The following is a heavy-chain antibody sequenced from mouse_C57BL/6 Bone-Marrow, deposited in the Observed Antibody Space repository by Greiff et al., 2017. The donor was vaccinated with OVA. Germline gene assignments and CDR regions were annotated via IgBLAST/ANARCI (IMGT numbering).Heavy chain of an antibody. CDR1: GFNIKDDY. CDR2: IDPENGDT. J-gene: IGHJ4*01. CDR3: TTGDYDAVGY. Sequence: VQLQQSGAELVRPGASVKLSCTASGFNIKDDYMHWVKQRPEQGLEWIGWIDPENGDTEYASKFQGKATITADTSSNTAYLQLSSLTSEDTAVYYCTTGDYDAVGYWGQGTSVTVSS. V-gene: IGHV14-4*01.